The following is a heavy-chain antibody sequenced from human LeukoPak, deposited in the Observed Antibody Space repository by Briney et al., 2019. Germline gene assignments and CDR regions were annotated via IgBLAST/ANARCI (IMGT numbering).Heavy chain of an antibody. Sequence: GGSLRLSCAASGFTFSSHWMHWVRQAPGKGLVWVSRINGDVTTTDYADSVKGRFTISRDNAKNSLYLQMNSLRAEDTALYYCAKGLSIHYYYYGMDVWGQGTTVTVSS. CDR1: GFTFSSHW. J-gene: IGHJ6*02. CDR3: AKGLSIHYYYYGMDV. D-gene: IGHD2-21*01. CDR2: INGDVTTT. V-gene: IGHV3-74*01.